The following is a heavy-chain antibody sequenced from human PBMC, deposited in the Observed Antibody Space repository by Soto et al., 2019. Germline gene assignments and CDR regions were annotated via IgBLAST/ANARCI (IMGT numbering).Heavy chain of an antibody. CDR2: VSGGGTST. J-gene: IGHJ6*02. CDR3: AKDRPHTWEAGDHYGMDG. CDR1: GFTFNVHA. Sequence: EVQLLESGGGLVQPGGSLRLSCAASGFTFNVHAMSWVRQAPGKGLQWVSTVSGGGTSTYYADSVKGRFTISRDNSKSTLYLQINSLRAEDTAVYYCAKDRPHTWEAGDHYGMDGWGQGTSVTVSS. V-gene: IGHV3-23*01. D-gene: IGHD4-17*01.